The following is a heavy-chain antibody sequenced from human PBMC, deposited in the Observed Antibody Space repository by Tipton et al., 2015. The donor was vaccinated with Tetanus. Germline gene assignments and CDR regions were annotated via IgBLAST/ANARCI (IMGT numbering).Heavy chain of an antibody. CDR3: ARDAGPAGGGSFDY. CDR1: GYTFTDYH. D-gene: IGHD3-10*01. V-gene: IGHV1-2*02. J-gene: IGHJ4*02. Sequence: QSGAEVKKPGASVKVSCKPSGYTFTDYHMQWVRQAPGQGLEWMGWIDPKSGDTDFAQKFQGRVTMTRDSSISTVYMELSRLRSDDPAVYYCARDAGPAGGGSFDYWGQGTLVTVAS. CDR2: IDPKSGDT.